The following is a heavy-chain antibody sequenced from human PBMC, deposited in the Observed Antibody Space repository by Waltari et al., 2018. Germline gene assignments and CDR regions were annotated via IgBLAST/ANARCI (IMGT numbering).Heavy chain of an antibody. CDR1: GYSISSGYY. Sequence: QVQLQESGPGLVKPSETLSLTCTVSGYSISSGYYWGWIRQPPGKGLEWIGSIYHSGSTYYNPSLKSRVTISVDTSKNQFSLKLSSVTAADTAGYYCARSGGTAFDIWGQGTMVTVSS. V-gene: IGHV4-38-2*02. CDR3: ARSGGTAFDI. D-gene: IGHD2-8*02. CDR2: IYHSGST. J-gene: IGHJ3*02.